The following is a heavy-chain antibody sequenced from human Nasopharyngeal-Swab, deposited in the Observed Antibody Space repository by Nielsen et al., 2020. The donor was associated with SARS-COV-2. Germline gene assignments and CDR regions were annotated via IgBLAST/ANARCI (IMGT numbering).Heavy chain of an antibody. J-gene: IGHJ6*02. V-gene: IGHV3-21*01. CDR1: GFTFSGYT. D-gene: IGHD5-12*01. Sequence: GESLKISCVASGFTFSGYTMNWVRQAPGKGLEWISSISSTTPYIYYADSVKGRFTISRDNAKNSLYLQMNSLRAEDTAVYYCARDRDSGDDSDDYYHYYGMDVWGQGTTVTVFS. CDR3: ARDRDSGDDSDDYYHYYGMDV. CDR2: ISSTTPYI.